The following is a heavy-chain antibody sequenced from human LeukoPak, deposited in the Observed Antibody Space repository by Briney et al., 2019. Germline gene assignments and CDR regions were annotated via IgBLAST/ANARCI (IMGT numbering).Heavy chain of an antibody. CDR3: ARVSGWRHFDY. J-gene: IGHJ4*02. Sequence: GGSLRLSCAASGFTFSSYGMHWVRQAPGKGLEWVAVISYDGSNKYYADSVKGRFTISRDNSKNTLYLQMNSLRAEDTAVYYCARVSGWRHFDYWGQGTLVTVSS. V-gene: IGHV3-30*03. CDR2: ISYDGSNK. CDR1: GFTFSSYG. D-gene: IGHD6-19*01.